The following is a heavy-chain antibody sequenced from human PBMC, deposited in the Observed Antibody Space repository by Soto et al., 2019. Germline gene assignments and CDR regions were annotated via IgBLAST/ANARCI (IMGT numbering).Heavy chain of an antibody. D-gene: IGHD5-18*01. V-gene: IGHV1-3*02. CDR3: ARDLWGDTAMARDY. Sequence: GASEEGSRLGSGYTITSHGIFWVRRALCPRFEWHGWGNAGNGNTKYSQEFQGRVTITRDTSASTAYMELSSLRSEDTAVYYCARDLWGDTAMARDYWGQGTLVNVPS. CDR2: GNAGNGNT. CDR1: GYTITSHG. J-gene: IGHJ4*02.